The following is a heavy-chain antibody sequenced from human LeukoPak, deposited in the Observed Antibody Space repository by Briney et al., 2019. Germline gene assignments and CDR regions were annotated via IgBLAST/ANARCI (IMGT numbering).Heavy chain of an antibody. Sequence: PSETLSLTCAVYGGSSRCYYWSWIRQPPGKGLEWIGEINHSGSTNYNPSLKSRVTISVDTSKNQFSLKLSSVTAADTAVYYCAIGRDSSWLPSDYWGQGILVTVSS. CDR1: GGSSRCYY. V-gene: IGHV4-34*01. J-gene: IGHJ4*02. CDR3: AIGRDSSWLPSDY. D-gene: IGHD6-13*01. CDR2: INHSGST.